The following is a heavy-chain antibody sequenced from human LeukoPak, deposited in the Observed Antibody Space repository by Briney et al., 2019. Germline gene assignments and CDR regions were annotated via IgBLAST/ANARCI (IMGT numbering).Heavy chain of an antibody. Sequence: KPSETLPLTCTVSGGSISSYYWSWIRQPPGKGLEWIGYIYYSGSTNYNPSLKSRVTISVDTSKNQFSLKLSSVTAADTAVYYCARTYYNWFAPCSQGTLVTVSS. CDR2: IYYSGST. J-gene: IGHJ5*02. V-gene: IGHV4-59*08. CDR1: GGSISSYY. CDR3: ARTYYNWFAP.